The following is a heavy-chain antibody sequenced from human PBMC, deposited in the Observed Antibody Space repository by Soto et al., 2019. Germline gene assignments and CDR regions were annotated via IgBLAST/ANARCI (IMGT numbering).Heavy chain of an antibody. CDR2: IYYGGST. V-gene: IGHV4-30-2*01. D-gene: IGHD5-12*01. Sequence: SETLSLTCAVSGGSISSGDYSWNWIRQPPGKGLEWIGYIYYGGSTYYNPSLQSRVTMSVDRSRNQFSLKLNSVTAADTAVYYCAREMRDGYNFFFDYWGQGTLVTVSS. CDR3: AREMRDGYNFFFDY. CDR1: GGSISSGDYS. J-gene: IGHJ4*02.